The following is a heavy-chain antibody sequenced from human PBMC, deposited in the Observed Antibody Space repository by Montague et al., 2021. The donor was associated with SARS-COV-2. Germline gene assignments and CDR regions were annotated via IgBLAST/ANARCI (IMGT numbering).Heavy chain of an antibody. Sequence: PALVKPTQTLTLTCTFSGFSLSTSGMCVSWIRQPPGKALEWLARXDWDDDKYYSTSLKTRLTISKDTSKNQVVLTMTNMDPVDTATYYCARGYYDILTGHLDAFDIWGQGTMVTVSS. D-gene: IGHD3-9*01. J-gene: IGHJ3*02. V-gene: IGHV2-70*11. CDR2: XDWDDDK. CDR3: ARGYYDILTGHLDAFDI. CDR1: GFSLSTSGMC.